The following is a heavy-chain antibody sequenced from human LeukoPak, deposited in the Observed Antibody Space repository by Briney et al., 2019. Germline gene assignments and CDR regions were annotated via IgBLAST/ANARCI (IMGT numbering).Heavy chain of an antibody. CDR3: AKEMGFGEPYYYGMDV. CDR1: GFTSSSYG. V-gene: IGHV3-33*06. D-gene: IGHD3-10*01. CDR2: IWYDGSNK. J-gene: IGHJ6*02. Sequence: GGSLRLSCAASGFTSSSYGMHWVRQAPGKGLEWVAVIWYDGSNKYYADSVKGRFTISRDNSKNTLYLQMNSLRAEDTAVYYCAKEMGFGEPYYYGMDVWGQGTTVTVSS.